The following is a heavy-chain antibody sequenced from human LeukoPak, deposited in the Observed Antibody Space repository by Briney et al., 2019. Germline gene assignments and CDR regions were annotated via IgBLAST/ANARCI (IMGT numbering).Heavy chain of an antibody. V-gene: IGHV3-53*01. CDR2: IYSGGST. Sequence: GGSLRLSCAASGFTVSSNYMSWVRQAPGKGLEWVSVIYSGGSTYYADSVKGRFTTSRDNSKNTLYLQMNSLRAEDTAVYYCARDRQAPYSSSPNFDYWGQGTLVTVSS. CDR1: GFTVSSNY. J-gene: IGHJ4*02. D-gene: IGHD6-6*01. CDR3: ARDRQAPYSSSPNFDY.